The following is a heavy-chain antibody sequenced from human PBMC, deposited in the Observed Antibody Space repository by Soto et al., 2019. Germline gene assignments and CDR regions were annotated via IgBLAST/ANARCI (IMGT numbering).Heavy chain of an antibody. V-gene: IGHV3-30*03. CDR2: ISYDGRNK. D-gene: IGHD6-13*01. Sequence: GGSLSLSCAASGFTFSSYGMHWVRQAPGKGLEWVAFISYDGRNKYYGDSVKGRFTISRDNSKNTLYLQMNSLRAEDTAVYYCARLMEPQLGYWGQGTLVTVSS. CDR3: ARLMEPQLGY. CDR1: GFTFSSYG. J-gene: IGHJ4*02.